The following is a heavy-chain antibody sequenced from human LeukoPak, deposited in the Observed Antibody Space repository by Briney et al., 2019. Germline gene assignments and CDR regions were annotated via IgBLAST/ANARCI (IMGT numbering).Heavy chain of an antibody. D-gene: IGHD3-9*01. Sequence: PGGSLRLSCAASGFTFSSYGMHWVRQAPGKGLEWVAFIRYDGSNKYYADSVKGRFTISRDNSKNTLYVQMNSLRAEDTAVYYCAKDRNPYYDISFYHYGMDVWGQGTTVTVSS. CDR1: GFTFSSYG. V-gene: IGHV3-30*02. CDR2: IRYDGSNK. CDR3: AKDRNPYYDISFYHYGMDV. J-gene: IGHJ6*02.